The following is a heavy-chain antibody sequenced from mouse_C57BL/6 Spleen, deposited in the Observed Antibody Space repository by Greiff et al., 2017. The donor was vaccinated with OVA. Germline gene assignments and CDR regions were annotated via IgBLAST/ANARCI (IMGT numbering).Heavy chain of an antibody. J-gene: IGHJ3*01. D-gene: IGHD1-1*01. V-gene: IGHV1-18*01. CDR2: INPNNGGT. CDR3: ARYYYGKGFAY. CDR1: GYTFTDYN. Sequence: VQLQQSGPELVKPGASVKIPCKASGYTFTDYNMDWVKQSHGKSLEWIGDINPNNGGTIYNQKFKGKATLTVDKSSSTAYMELRSLTSEDTAVYYCARYYYGKGFAYWGQGTLVTVSA.